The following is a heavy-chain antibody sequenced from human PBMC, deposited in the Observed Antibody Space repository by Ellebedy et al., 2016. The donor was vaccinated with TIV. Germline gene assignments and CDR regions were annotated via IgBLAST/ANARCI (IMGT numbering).Heavy chain of an antibody. V-gene: IGHV3-23*01. D-gene: IGHD3-10*01. J-gene: IGHJ4*02. CDR1: GFIFYTSV. Sequence: GESLKISXEASGFIFYTSVMTWVRQAPGKGPEWISTISSGGGSIYVADSVKGRFTISRDNSKNTLYLQMNSLRAEDTAVYYCARIAGYYASGSYYRNTADDYWGQGTQVTVSS. CDR2: ISSGGGSI. CDR3: ARIAGYYASGSYYRNTADDY.